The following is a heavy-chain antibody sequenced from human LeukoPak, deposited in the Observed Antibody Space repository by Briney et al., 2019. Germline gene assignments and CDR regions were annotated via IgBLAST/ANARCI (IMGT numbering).Heavy chain of an antibody. CDR3: ARDRSPPLRFLEWLLKGAPVDY. J-gene: IGHJ4*02. V-gene: IGHV1-18*01. Sequence: GASVKVSCKASGYTFTSYGISWVRQAPGQGLEGMGWISAYNGNTNYAQKLQGRVTMTTDTSTSTAYMELRSLRSDDTAVYYCARDRSPPLRFLEWLLKGAPVDYWGQGTLVTVSS. CDR2: ISAYNGNT. D-gene: IGHD3-3*01. CDR1: GYTFTSYG.